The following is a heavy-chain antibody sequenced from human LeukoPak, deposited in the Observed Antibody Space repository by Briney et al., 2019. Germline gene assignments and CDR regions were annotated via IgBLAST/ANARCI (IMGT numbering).Heavy chain of an antibody. CDR2: ISAYNGNT. CDR3: ARARLSHSGSYFGY. CDR1: GYTFTSYG. D-gene: IGHD3-10*01. Sequence: GASVKVSCKASGYTFTSYGISWVRQAPGQGLEWMGWISAYNGNTNYAQKLQGRVTMTTDTSTSTAYMELRSLRSDDTAVYYCARARLSHSGSYFGYWGQGTLVTVSS. J-gene: IGHJ4*02. V-gene: IGHV1-18*01.